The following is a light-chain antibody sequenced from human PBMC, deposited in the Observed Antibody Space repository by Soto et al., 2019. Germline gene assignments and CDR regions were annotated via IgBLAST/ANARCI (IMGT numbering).Light chain of an antibody. Sequence: QLVLTQSPSASASLGASVKLTCTLSSGHSRYAIAWHQQQPEKGPRYLMKVNSDGSHSKGDGIPDRFSGSSSGAERYLTSSSLQSEDEADYYCQTWGTGILVVFGGGTKLTVL. CDR2: VNSDGSH. V-gene: IGLV4-69*01. CDR3: QTWGTGILVV. J-gene: IGLJ2*01. CDR1: SGHSRYA.